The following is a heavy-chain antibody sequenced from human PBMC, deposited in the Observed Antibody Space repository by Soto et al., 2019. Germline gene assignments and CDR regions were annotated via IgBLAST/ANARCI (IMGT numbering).Heavy chain of an antibody. D-gene: IGHD1-26*01. V-gene: IGHV3-48*02. CDR1: GFTFSSYS. CDR3: AREGGNLNWFDP. CDR2: ISSSSSTI. J-gene: IGHJ5*02. Sequence: EVQLVESGGGLVQPGGSLRLSCAASGFTFSSYSMNWVRQAPGKGLEWVSYISSSSSTIYYADSVKGRFTISRDNAKNSLYQQMNNLRDEDTAVSYCAREGGNLNWFDPWGQGTLVTVSS.